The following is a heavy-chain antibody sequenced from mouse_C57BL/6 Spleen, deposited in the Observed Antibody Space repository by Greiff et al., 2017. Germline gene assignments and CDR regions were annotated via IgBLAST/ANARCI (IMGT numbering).Heavy chain of an antibody. CDR3: ARGGTTVVARS. CDR1: GFTFSSYA. Sequence: EVKVVESGGGLVKPGGSLKLSCAASGFTFSSYAMSWVRQTPEKRLEWVATISDGGSYTYYPDNVKGRFTISRDNAKNNLYLQMSHLKSEDTAMYYCARGGTTVVARSWGQGTSVTVSS. J-gene: IGHJ4*01. V-gene: IGHV5-4*03. CDR2: ISDGGSYT. D-gene: IGHD1-1*01.